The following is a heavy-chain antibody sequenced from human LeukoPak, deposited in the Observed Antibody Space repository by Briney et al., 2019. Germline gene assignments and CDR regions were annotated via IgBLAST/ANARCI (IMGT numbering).Heavy chain of an antibody. CDR2: INHSGST. CDR1: GGSISSSSYY. V-gene: IGHV4-39*07. CDR3: ARGPRAGRTLEMATITRQRLPFDY. Sequence: PSETLSLTCTVSGGSISSSSYYWSWIRQPPGKGLEWIGEINHSGSTNYNPSLKSRVTISVDTSKNQFSLKLSSVTAADTAVYYCARGPRAGRTLEMATITRQRLPFDYWGQGTLVTVSS. J-gene: IGHJ4*02. D-gene: IGHD5-24*01.